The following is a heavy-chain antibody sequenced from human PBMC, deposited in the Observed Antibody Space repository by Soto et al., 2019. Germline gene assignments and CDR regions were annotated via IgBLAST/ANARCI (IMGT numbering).Heavy chain of an antibody. CDR3: ARRGGYCSSTSCAPGDWFDP. D-gene: IGHD2-2*01. V-gene: IGHV4-59*08. Sequence: PSETLSLTWTVSGGSISSYYWSWIRQPPGKGLEWIGYIYYSGSTNYNPSLKSRVTISVDTSKNQFSLKLSSVTAADTAVYYCARRGGYCSSTSCAPGDWFDPWGQGTLVTVSS. CDR1: GGSISSYY. J-gene: IGHJ5*02. CDR2: IYYSGST.